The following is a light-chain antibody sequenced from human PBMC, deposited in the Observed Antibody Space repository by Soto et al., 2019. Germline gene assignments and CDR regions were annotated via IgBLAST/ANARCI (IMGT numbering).Light chain of an antibody. V-gene: IGKV1-5*01. CDR2: DAS. CDR1: QSISSW. CDR3: QQYGNFPYT. J-gene: IGKJ2*01. Sequence: DIQMTQSPSTLSASVGDRVTITCRASQSISSWLAWYQQKPGKAPKLLIYDASSLESGVPSRFSGSGSGTEFTLTISSLQPDDFAVYYCQQYGNFPYTFGPGTKVQIK.